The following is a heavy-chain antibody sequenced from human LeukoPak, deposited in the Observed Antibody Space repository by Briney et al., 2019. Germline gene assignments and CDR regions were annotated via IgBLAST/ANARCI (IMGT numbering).Heavy chain of an antibody. V-gene: IGHV4-39*01. CDR1: GDSISVSDYY. CDR3: ARHRAHSDYIDY. CDR2: VYYNGDT. J-gene: IGHJ4*02. Sequence: SETLSLTCTVSGDSISVSDYYWGWIRQLPGKGLEWIGSVYYNGDTYYNPSLRSRVTTSIDTSKNQFSLRLSSVTAADTSVYYCARHRAHSDYIDYWGQGTLVTVSS. D-gene: IGHD3-10*01.